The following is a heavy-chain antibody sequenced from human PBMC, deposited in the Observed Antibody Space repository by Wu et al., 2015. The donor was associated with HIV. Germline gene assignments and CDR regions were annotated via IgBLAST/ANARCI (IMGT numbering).Heavy chain of an antibody. CDR2: INPSGGST. CDR1: GYTFTSYY. D-gene: IGHD3-10*01. J-gene: IGHJ5*02. CDR3: ARGGGLITMVRGADESWFDP. V-gene: IGHV1-46*01. Sequence: QVQLVQSGAEVKKPGASVKVSCKASGYTFTSYYMHWVRQAPGQGLEWMGIINPSGGSTSYAQKFQGRVTMTRDTSTSTVYMELSSLRSEDTAVYYCARGGGLITMVRGADESWFDPWGQGTLVTVSS.